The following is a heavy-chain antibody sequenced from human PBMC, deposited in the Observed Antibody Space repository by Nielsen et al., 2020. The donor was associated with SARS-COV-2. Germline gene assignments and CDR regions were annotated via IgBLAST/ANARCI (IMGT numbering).Heavy chain of an antibody. J-gene: IGHJ5*02. D-gene: IGHD3-3*01. CDR2: INPNSGGT. V-gene: IGHV1-2*02. CDR1: GYTFTGYY. Sequence: ASVKVSCKASGYTFTGYYMHWVRQAPGQGLEWMGWINPNSGGTNYAQKFQGRVTMTRDTSISTAYMELSSLRSEDTAVYYCATAPLLEWLLVWFDPWGQGTLVTVSS. CDR3: ATAPLLEWLLVWFDP.